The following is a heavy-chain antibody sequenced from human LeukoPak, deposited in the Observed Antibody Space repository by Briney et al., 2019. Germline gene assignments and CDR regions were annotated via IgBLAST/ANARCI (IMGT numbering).Heavy chain of an antibody. CDR3: AKDYGYSGYYRGVIDY. V-gene: IGHV3-23*01. CDR2: ISGRDTNT. CDR1: GFTFRNYG. J-gene: IGHJ4*02. Sequence: GGSLRLSCAASGFTFRNYGMSWVRQAPGTGLEWVSAISGRDTNTYYADSVTGRFTISRDNSKNTLYLQMNSLRAEDTAVYYCAKDYGYSGYYRGVIDYWGQGTLVTVSS. D-gene: IGHD5-12*01.